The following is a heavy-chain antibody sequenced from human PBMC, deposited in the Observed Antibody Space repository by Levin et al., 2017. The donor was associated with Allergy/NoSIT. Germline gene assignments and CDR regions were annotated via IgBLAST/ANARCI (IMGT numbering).Heavy chain of an antibody. CDR1: GFTFSNYA. D-gene: IGHD3-3*01. Sequence: GESLKISCAASGFTFSNYAMSWVRQTPGKGLEWVSFIRGSGGSTHYADSVKGRFTISRDNSKHMLYLQMNSLRGEDTSVYFCAKNYDFWSGPFDYWGQGPLVTVSS. V-gene: IGHV3-23*01. CDR2: IRGSGGST. J-gene: IGHJ4*02. CDR3: AKNYDFWSGPFDY.